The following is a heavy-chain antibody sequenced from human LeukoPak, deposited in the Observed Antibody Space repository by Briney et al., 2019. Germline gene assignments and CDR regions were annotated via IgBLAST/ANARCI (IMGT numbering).Heavy chain of an antibody. Sequence: PSETLSLTCTVSRGSISGYSWSWIRQSPGGGLEWVGYICYSGGTAYNPSLRSQVTMSVDTSKNQSSLQLRSTTTADTAVYYCVRGPYGASISKWFDPWGQGTQVIVSP. D-gene: IGHD4/OR15-4a*01. V-gene: IGHV4-59*01. CDR2: ICYSGGT. CDR3: VRGPYGASISKWFDP. J-gene: IGHJ5*02. CDR1: RGSISGYS.